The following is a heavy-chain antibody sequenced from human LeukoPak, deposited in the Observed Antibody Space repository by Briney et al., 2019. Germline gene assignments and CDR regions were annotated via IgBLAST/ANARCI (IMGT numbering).Heavy chain of an antibody. CDR1: GGSISSYY. CDR2: IYYSGST. J-gene: IGHJ4*02. Sequence: SETLSLTCIVSGGSISSYYWSWIRQRPGEGLEGIGYIYYSGSTNYNPSLKSRVTISADTSKNQFSLKLSSVTAADTAVYYCARYKMDYGDYYYFDYWGQGTLVTVSS. CDR3: ARYKMDYGDYYYFDY. D-gene: IGHD4-17*01. V-gene: IGHV4-59*01.